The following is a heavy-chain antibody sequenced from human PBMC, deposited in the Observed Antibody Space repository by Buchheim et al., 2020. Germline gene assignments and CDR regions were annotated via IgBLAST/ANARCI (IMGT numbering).Heavy chain of an antibody. CDR1: GFTFSSYA. Sequence: QVQLVESGGGVVQPGRSLRLSCAASGFTFSSYAMHWVRQAPGKGLEWVAVISYDGSNKYYADSVKGRFTISRANSKKKLYLQMNSLRAEDTAVYYCASAYDFWSGYYRDWGQGTL. CDR3: ASAYDFWSGYYRD. V-gene: IGHV3-30*04. CDR2: ISYDGSNK. D-gene: IGHD3-3*01. J-gene: IGHJ4*02.